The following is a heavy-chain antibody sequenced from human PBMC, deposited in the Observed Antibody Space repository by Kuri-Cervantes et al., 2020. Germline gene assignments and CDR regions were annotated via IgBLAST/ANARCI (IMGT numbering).Heavy chain of an antibody. CDR2: INHSGST. J-gene: IGHJ4*02. Sequence: ESLKVSCAASGFTFSHYWMSWIRQPPGKGLEWIGEINHSGSTNYNPSLKSRVTISVDTSKNQFSLKLSSVTAADTAVYYCARMVENSSWLGGYFDYWGQGTLVTVSS. V-gene: IGHV4-34*01. CDR1: GFTFSHYW. CDR3: ARMVENSSWLGGYFDY. D-gene: IGHD6-13*01.